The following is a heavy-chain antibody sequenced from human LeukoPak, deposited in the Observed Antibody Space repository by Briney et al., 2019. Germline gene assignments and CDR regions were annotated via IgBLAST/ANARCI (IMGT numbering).Heavy chain of an antibody. J-gene: IGHJ4*02. CDR3: ARVGSSDYVYDY. CDR1: DASISNYY. V-gene: IGHV4-4*07. CDR2: IYTSVST. Sequence: SETLSLTCTVSDASISNYYWSWIRQPAGKGLEWIGRIYTSVSTNYNPSLKSRVTMSVDTSKNQFSLKLSSVTAADTAVYYCARVGSSDYVYDYWGPGTLVTVSS. D-gene: IGHD5-12*01.